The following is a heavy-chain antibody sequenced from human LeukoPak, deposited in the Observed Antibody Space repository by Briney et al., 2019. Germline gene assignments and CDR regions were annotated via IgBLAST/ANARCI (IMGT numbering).Heavy chain of an antibody. V-gene: IGHV4-4*07. J-gene: IGHJ6*03. CDR1: GGSISSYY. CDR2: IYTSGST. D-gene: IGHD2-2*01. Sequence: SETLSLTCTVSGGSISSYYWSWIRQPAGKGLEWIGRIYTSGSTNYNPSLKSRVTMSVDTSKNQFSLKLSSVTAADTAVYYCARDIVVVEDYYYYYMDVWGKGTTVTVSS. CDR3: ARDIVVVEDYYYYYMDV.